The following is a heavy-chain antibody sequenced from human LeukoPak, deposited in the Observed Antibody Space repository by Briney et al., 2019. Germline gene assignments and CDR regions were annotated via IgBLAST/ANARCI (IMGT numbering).Heavy chain of an antibody. CDR2: ISGSGGST. D-gene: IGHD2-2*01. CDR1: GFTVSSNY. CDR3: AKTFSCSSTSCPDY. Sequence: GGSLRLSCAAPGFTVSSNYMSWVRQAPGKGLEWVSAISGSGGSTYYADSVKGRFTISRDNSKNTLYLQMNSLRAEDTAVYYCAKTFSCSSTSCPDYWGQGTLVTVSS. J-gene: IGHJ4*02. V-gene: IGHV3-23*01.